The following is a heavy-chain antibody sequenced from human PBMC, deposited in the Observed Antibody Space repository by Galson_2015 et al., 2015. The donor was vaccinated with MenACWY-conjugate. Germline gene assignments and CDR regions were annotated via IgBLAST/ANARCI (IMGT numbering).Heavy chain of an antibody. Sequence: QSGAEVKQPGESLKISCKGSGYYFTSYWIAWVRRIPGKGLEWMGLISPGDSNTRYSPPFQGQVTISADKSISTAYLQWSSLKASDTAMYYCARHPPGGRGMDVWGQGTTVTVSS. CDR2: ISPGDSNT. CDR3: ARHPPGGRGMDV. D-gene: IGHD1-26*01. J-gene: IGHJ6*02. V-gene: IGHV5-51*01. CDR1: GYYFTSYW.